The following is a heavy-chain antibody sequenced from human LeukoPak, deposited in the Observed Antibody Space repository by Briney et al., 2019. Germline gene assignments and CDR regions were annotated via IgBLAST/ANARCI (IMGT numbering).Heavy chain of an antibody. V-gene: IGHV1-2*02. CDR3: ARGGSAEYFQN. CDR1: GCTFTGYN. J-gene: IGHJ1*01. D-gene: IGHD3-16*01. Sequence: ASVKVSCKASGCTFTGYNIHWVRQAPGQGLEWMGCINPNRGDTEYAQKFQGRVTMTRDTSITTAYMELSRLTSDDTAVYYCARGGSAEYFQNWGQGTLATVSS. CDR2: INPNRGDT.